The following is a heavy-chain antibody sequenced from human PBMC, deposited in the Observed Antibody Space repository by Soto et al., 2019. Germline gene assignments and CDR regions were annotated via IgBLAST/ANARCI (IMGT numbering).Heavy chain of an antibody. Sequence: PGESLKISCKGSGYSFTSYWIGWVRQMPGKGLEWMGIIYPGDSDTRYSPSFQGQVTISADKSISTAYLQWSSLKASDTAMYYCARHNRVSFNKPYYYYYYMDVWGTGTMVTVSS. J-gene: IGHJ6*03. CDR1: GYSFTSYW. CDR3: ARHNRVSFNKPYYYYYYMDV. CDR2: IYPGDSDT. V-gene: IGHV5-51*01.